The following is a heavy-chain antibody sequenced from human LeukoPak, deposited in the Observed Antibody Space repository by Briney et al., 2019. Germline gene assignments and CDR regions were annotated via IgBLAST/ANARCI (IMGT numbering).Heavy chain of an antibody. Sequence: PSETLSLTCAVYGGSISSYYWSWIRQPPGKGLEWIGYIYYSGSTNYNPSLKSRVTISVDTSKNQFSLKLSSVTAADTAVYYCARQRGGSYLPMYYFDYWGQGTLVTVSS. CDR2: IYYSGST. CDR3: ARQRGGSYLPMYYFDY. D-gene: IGHD1-26*01. V-gene: IGHV4-59*08. J-gene: IGHJ4*02. CDR1: GGSISSYY.